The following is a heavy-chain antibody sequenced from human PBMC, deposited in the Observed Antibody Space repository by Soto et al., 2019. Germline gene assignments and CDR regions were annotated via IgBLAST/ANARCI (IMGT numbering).Heavy chain of an antibody. Sequence: QVQLQESGPGLVKPSGTLSLTCAVSGDSISSPKWWTWLRQPPVKGLEWIGDLLHSGTTNYNPSLKSRVTLSVDKPPNQFSLKLTSVTAADTAIYYGAYSRGGYLHDVWGQGTSVTVSS. CDR3: AYSRGGYLHDV. CDR1: GDSISSPKW. CDR2: LLHSGTT. J-gene: IGHJ3*01. D-gene: IGHD6-19*01. V-gene: IGHV4-4*02.